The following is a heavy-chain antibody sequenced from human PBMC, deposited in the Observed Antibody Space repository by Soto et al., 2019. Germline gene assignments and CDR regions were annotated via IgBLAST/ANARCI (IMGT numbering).Heavy chain of an antibody. CDR3: AADFLYGSGNYYYMDV. CDR2: IVVGSGNT. Sequence: GASVKVFCKASGFTFTSSAMQWVRQARGQRLEWIGWIVVGSGNTNYAQKFQERVTITRDMSTSTAYMELSSLRSEDTAVYYCAADFLYGSGNYYYMDVWGKGTTVTVSS. J-gene: IGHJ6*03. CDR1: GFTFTSSA. D-gene: IGHD3-10*01. V-gene: IGHV1-58*02.